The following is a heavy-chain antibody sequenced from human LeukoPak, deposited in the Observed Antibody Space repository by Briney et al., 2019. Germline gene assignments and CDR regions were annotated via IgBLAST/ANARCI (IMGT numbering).Heavy chain of an antibody. CDR1: SFTFSNYG. CDR3: AKGAHITMVRGALEN. V-gene: IGHV3-33*06. J-gene: IGHJ4*02. Sequence: PGGSLTLSCAASSFTFSNYGMHWVRQAPGKGLEWVAVIWFDGTSKYYADSVKGRFTISRDNSKNTLYLKMNSLRAEDTAVYYCAKGAHITMVRGALENLGQGTLVTVSS. D-gene: IGHD3-10*01. CDR2: IWFDGTSK.